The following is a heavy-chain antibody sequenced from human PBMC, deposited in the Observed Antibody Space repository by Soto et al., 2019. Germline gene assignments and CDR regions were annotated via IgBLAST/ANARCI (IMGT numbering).Heavy chain of an antibody. Sequence: PGGSLRLSCAASGFSVTSNYMTWVRQPPGKGLECVSVIYAGGNTYYPDSVKGRFTISSDNSKNTLFLQMNNLRAEDTAVYYCARVTTFYDILTSSYALNYFDYWGQGTRVTVSS. J-gene: IGHJ4*02. D-gene: IGHD3-9*01. CDR3: ARVTTFYDILTSSYALNYFDY. CDR2: IYAGGNT. CDR1: GFSVTSNY. V-gene: IGHV3-53*01.